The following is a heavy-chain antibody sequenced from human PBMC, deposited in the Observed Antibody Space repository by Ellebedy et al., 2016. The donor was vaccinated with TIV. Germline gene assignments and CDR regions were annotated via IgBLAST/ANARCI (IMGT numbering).Heavy chain of an antibody. CDR3: ARVETVDTFHYDS. V-gene: IGHV4-39*07. J-gene: IGHJ4*02. D-gene: IGHD2/OR15-2a*01. CDR2: IYYSGSA. Sequence: MPLETLSLTCTVSGGSISNSDYYWNWIRQPPGKGLEWIGSIYYSGSAYYNPSLKSRVTVSVDTSKNQFSLNLSSVTAADTAVYYCARVETVDTFHYDSWGQGTLVTVSS. CDR1: GGSISNSDYY.